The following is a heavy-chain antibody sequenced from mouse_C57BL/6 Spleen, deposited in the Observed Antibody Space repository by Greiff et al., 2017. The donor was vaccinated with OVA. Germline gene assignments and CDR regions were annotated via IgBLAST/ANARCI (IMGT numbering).Heavy chain of an antibody. CDR1: GYTFTSYW. D-gene: IGHD2-1*01. Sequence: VQLQQPGAELVKPGASVKLSCKASGYTFTSYWMHWVKQRPGQGLEWIGMIHPNSGSTNYNEKFKSKATLTVDKSSSTAYMQLSSLTSEDSAVYYCARRGPYGNYGYFDVWGTGTTVTVSS. J-gene: IGHJ1*03. CDR2: IHPNSGST. V-gene: IGHV1-64*01. CDR3: ARRGPYGNYGYFDV.